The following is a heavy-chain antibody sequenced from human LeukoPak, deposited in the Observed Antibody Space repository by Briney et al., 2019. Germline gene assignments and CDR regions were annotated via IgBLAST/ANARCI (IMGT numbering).Heavy chain of an antibody. CDR3: ARERMAYSSGWDYYYYYGMDV. J-gene: IGHJ6*02. CDR2: INHSGGST. D-gene: IGHD6-19*01. Sequence: ASVKVSCKASGYTFTSYYMHWVRQAPGQGLEWMGIINHSGGSTSYAQKFQGRVTMTRDTSTSTVYMELSSLRSEDTAVYYCARERMAYSSGWDYYYYYGMDVWGQGTTVTVSS. V-gene: IGHV1-46*01. CDR1: GYTFTSYY.